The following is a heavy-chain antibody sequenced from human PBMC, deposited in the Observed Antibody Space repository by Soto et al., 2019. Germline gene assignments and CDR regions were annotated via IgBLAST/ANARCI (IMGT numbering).Heavy chain of an antibody. CDR3: ARNPYSSGRFDP. J-gene: IGHJ5*02. D-gene: IGHD6-19*01. Sequence: QVQLVQSGAEVKKTGASVKVSCKASGYNFIDYDINWVRQSTGQGLEWMGWMTPNTGNTGYAQKFQGRVILTRDTSIGTAYMELSSLNSDDTAVYYCARNPYSSGRFDPWGQGTLVTVSS. V-gene: IGHV1-8*01. CDR1: GYNFIDYD. CDR2: MTPNTGNT.